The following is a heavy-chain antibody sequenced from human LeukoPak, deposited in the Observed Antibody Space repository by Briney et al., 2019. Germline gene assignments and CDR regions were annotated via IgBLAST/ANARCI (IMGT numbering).Heavy chain of an antibody. CDR2: MNPNSGNT. V-gene: IGHV1-8*01. CDR1: GYTFTSYD. CDR3: AGGLSPRGYYYYGMDV. D-gene: IGHD3-10*01. Sequence: ASVKVSCKASGYTFTSYDINWVRQATGQGLEWMGWMNPNSGNTGYAQKFQGRVTMTRNTSISTAYMELSSLRSEDTAVYYCAGGLSPRGYYYYGMDVWGQGTTVTVSS. J-gene: IGHJ6*02.